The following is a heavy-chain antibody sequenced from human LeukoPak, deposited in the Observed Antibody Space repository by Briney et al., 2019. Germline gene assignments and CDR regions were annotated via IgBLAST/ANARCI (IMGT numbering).Heavy chain of an antibody. CDR1: GGSIISNSYY. CDR2: IYYSGNT. V-gene: IGHV4-39*01. J-gene: IGHJ6*03. CDR3: SRLSYYNFYMDV. Sequence: SETLSLTCTVSGGSIISNSYYWAWIRQPPGKGLEWIGTIYYSGNTYYNPSLKSRVTISIDTSKNQFSLKLSSVTAADTAVYYSSRLSYYNFYMDVWGKGTTVTVSS.